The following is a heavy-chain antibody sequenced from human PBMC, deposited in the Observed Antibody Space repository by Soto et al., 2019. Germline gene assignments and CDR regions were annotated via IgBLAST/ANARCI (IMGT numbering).Heavy chain of an antibody. CDR2: IYYSGST. Sequence: PSETLSLTCTVSGDSIRSGNHYWSWIHQPPGKGLEWIGYIYYSGSTYYSPSLRSRVTIPVDTSKNQFSLKLGSVTAADTAVFYCARHYSSGSRNWFDPWGQGTLVTVSS. CDR3: ARHYSSGSRNWFDP. J-gene: IGHJ5*02. CDR1: GDSIRSGNHY. D-gene: IGHD6-19*01. V-gene: IGHV4-39*01.